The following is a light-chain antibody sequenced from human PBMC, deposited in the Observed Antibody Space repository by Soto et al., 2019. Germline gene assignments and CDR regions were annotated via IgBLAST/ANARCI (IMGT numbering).Light chain of an antibody. CDR1: RSNIESNT. V-gene: IGLV1-44*01. Sequence: QSVLTQPPSASGTHGQRVTISCSGSRSNIESNTVNWYQQLPGTAPKLLIFNNTQWPSGVPDRFSGSKSGTSASLAISGLQSGDEADYYCAAWDDSLNGWVFGGGTKLTVL. J-gene: IGLJ3*02. CDR2: NNT. CDR3: AAWDDSLNGWV.